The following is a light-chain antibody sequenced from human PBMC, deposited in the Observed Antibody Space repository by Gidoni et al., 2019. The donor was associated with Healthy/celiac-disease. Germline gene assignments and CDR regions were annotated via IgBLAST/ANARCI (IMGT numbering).Light chain of an antibody. CDR2: DAS. J-gene: IGKJ4*01. Sequence: EIVLTQSPATLSLSPGERATLSCRASQSVSSYLAWYQQKPGQAPRLLIYDASNRATGIPARFIGSGSGTDFTLPISSLVPEDFAVYYCQQRSNWPPAFGGGTKVEIK. CDR1: QSVSSY. CDR3: QQRSNWPPA. V-gene: IGKV3-11*01.